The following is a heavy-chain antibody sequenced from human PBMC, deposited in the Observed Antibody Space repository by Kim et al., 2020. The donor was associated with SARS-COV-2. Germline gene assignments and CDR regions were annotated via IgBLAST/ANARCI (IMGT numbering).Heavy chain of an antibody. CDR3: TRESKEYYDYVWGTPEIH. D-gene: IGHD3-16*01. Sequence: GGSLRLSCTASGFTFGDYAMSWVRQAPGKGLEWVGFIRSKAYGGTTEYAASVKGRFTISRDDSKSIAYLQMNSLKTEDTAVYYCTRESKEYYDYVWGTPEIHWGQGTLVTVSS. J-gene: IGHJ4*02. CDR1: GFTFGDYA. CDR2: IRSKAYGGTT. V-gene: IGHV3-49*04.